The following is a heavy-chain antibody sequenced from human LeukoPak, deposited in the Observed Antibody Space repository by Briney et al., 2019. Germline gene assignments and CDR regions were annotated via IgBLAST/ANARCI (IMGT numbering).Heavy chain of an antibody. CDR2: IVVGSGNT. Sequence: SVKVSCKASGFTFTSSAMQWVRQARGQRLEWIGWIVVGSGNTNYAQKFQERVTITRDMATSTAYMELSSLRSEDTAVYYCAADPYCSSTSCYVGFYYYYGMDVWGQGPTVTVSS. CDR1: GFTFTSSA. J-gene: IGHJ6*02. D-gene: IGHD2-2*01. CDR3: AADPYCSSTSCYVGFYYYYGMDV. V-gene: IGHV1-58*02.